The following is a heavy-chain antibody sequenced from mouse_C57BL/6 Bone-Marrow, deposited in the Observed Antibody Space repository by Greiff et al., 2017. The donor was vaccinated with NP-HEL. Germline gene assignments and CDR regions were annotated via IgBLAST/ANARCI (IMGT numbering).Heavy chain of an antibody. D-gene: IGHD6-1*01. V-gene: IGHV1-80*01. Sequence: QVQLQQSGAELVKPGASVKISCKASGYAFSSYWMNWVKQRPGKGLEWIGQIYPGDGDTNYNGKFKGKATLTADKSSSTAYMQLSSLTSEDSAVYFCARPSSSYWYFDVWGTGTTVTVSS. CDR2: IYPGDGDT. J-gene: IGHJ1*03. CDR1: GYAFSSYW. CDR3: ARPSSSYWYFDV.